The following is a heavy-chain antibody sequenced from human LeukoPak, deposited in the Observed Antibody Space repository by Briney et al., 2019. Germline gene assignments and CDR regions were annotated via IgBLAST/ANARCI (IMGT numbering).Heavy chain of an antibody. V-gene: IGHV4-61*02. D-gene: IGHD5-24*01. CDR2: IYTSGST. CDR1: GGSISSGSYY. J-gene: IGHJ5*02. CDR3: ARVVGYKYWFDP. Sequence: KPSETLSLTCTVSGGSISSGSYYWSWIRQPAGKGLEWIGRIYTSGSTNYNPSLKSRVTISVDTSKNQFSLKLSSVTAADTAVYYCARVVGYKYWFDPWGQGTLVTVSS.